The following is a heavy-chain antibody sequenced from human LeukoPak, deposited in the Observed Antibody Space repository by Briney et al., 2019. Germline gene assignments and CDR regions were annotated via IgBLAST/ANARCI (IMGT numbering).Heavy chain of an antibody. CDR2: INHSGST. V-gene: IGHV4-34*01. D-gene: IGHD1-26*01. CDR3: ARGSSGSYLLDY. J-gene: IGHJ4*02. Sequence: SETLSLTCAVYGGSFSGYYWSWIRQPPGKGLEWIGEINHSGSTNYNPSLKSRVTISVDTSKNQFSLKLSAVTAADTAVYYCARGSSGSYLLDYWGQGTLVTVSS. CDR1: GGSFSGYY.